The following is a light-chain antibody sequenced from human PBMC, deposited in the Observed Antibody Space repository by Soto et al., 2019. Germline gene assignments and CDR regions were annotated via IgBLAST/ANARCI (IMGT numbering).Light chain of an antibody. CDR1: QSVSTW. CDR3: QQYNSYSPT. Sequence: DIQMPQSPSSLSASVGDTVTITCRASQSVSTWLAWYQQKPGKAPKLLIYDASSLESGVPSRFSGSGSGTDLTLTISSLQAEDSATYYCQQYNSYSPTFGQGTKVEIK. J-gene: IGKJ1*01. V-gene: IGKV1-5*01. CDR2: DAS.